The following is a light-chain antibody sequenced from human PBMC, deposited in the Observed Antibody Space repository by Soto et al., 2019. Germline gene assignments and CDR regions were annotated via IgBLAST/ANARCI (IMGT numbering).Light chain of an antibody. CDR1: SSDVGGYSY. Sequence: QSVLTQPASVSGSPGQSITISCTGTSSDVGGYSYVSWYQQLPGKAPKLMIYDVSDRPSGVSNRFSGSKSGNTASLTISGLQAEDEADYYFSSYTSSSLYVFGTGTKLTVL. V-gene: IGLV2-14*01. CDR3: SSYTSSSLYV. J-gene: IGLJ1*01. CDR2: DVS.